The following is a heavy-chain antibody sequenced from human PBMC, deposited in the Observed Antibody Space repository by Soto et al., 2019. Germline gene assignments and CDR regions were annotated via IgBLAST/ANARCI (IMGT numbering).Heavy chain of an antibody. Sequence: QVQLQESGPGLVKPSQTLSLTCTVSGGSISSGGYYWSWIRQHPGKGLEWIGYIYYSGSTYYNPSLKSRVTISVDTSKNQFSLKLSSVTAADTAVYYCARVDRPRWAIMMYAIDYWGQGTLVTVSS. D-gene: IGHD2-8*01. J-gene: IGHJ4*02. CDR3: ARVDRPRWAIMMYAIDY. CDR1: GGSISSGGYY. CDR2: IYYSGST. V-gene: IGHV4-31*03.